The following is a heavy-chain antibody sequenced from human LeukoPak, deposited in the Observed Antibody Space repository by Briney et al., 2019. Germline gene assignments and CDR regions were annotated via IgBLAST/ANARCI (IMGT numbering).Heavy chain of an antibody. Sequence: SETLSLTCTVSGGSVGHFHWSWIRQPPGKGLEWIGSVYYSGRTNYNPSLKSRVTISVDTSKNQFSLKVNYVTAADTAVYYCARDDMAAADAGYRWFDPWGQGILVTVSS. D-gene: IGHD6-25*01. CDR3: ARDDMAAADAGYRWFDP. CDR2: VYYSGRT. CDR1: GGSVGHFH. J-gene: IGHJ5*02. V-gene: IGHV4-59*02.